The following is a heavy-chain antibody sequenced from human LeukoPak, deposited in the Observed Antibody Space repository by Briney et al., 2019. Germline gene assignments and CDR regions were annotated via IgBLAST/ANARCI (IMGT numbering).Heavy chain of an antibody. CDR3: ARGGDFWSGYKTHEYGLDV. CDR1: GFTFSSYA. CDR2: ISYDGSEK. Sequence: GRSLRLSCAASGFTFSSYAMHWVRQAPGKGLEWVAVISYDGSEKYHADSVKGRFTISRDNSNKMQYLEMDSLRADDTAVYYCARGGDFWSGYKTHEYGLDVWGQGTTVTVSS. D-gene: IGHD3-3*01. V-gene: IGHV3-30-3*01. J-gene: IGHJ6*02.